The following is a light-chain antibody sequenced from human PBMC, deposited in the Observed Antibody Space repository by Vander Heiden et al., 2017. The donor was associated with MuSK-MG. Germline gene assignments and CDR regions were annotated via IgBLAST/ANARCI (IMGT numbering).Light chain of an antibody. CDR3: QQYDNLPIT. J-gene: IGKJ5*01. CDR2: DAS. Sequence: DIQMTQSPSSLSASVGDRVTITCQASQDISNYLNWYQQKPGKAPKLLIYDASNLETGVPSTFSPSGSGTDFTFTISSLQPEDIATYYCQQYDNLPITFGQGRRLEIK. V-gene: IGKV1-33*01. CDR1: QDISNY.